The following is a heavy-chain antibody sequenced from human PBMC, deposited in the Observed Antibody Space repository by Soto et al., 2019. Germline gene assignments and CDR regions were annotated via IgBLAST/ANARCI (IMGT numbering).Heavy chain of an antibody. CDR3: ATTGGNGYITDY. J-gene: IGHJ4*02. Sequence: ASVKVSCKVSGYTLTELSMHWVRQAPGKGLEWMGGFDPEDGETIYAQKFQGRVTMTEDTSTDTAYMGLSSLRSEDTAVYYCATTGGNGYITDYWGQGTLVTVSS. CDR2: FDPEDGET. CDR1: GYTLTELS. D-gene: IGHD5-12*01. V-gene: IGHV1-24*01.